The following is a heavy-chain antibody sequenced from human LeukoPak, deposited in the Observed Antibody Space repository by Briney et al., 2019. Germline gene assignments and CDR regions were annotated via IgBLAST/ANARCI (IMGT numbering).Heavy chain of an antibody. V-gene: IGHV4-59*12. CDR1: VGSTRSYY. J-gene: IGHJ3*02. D-gene: IGHD2/OR15-2a*01. CDR3: ARTRKYSFAYFAEADAFDI. CDR2: IFNRGST. Sequence: SGTLSLTRTVSVGSTRSYYCSWVPESPRTGGEWRSDIFNRGSTKTNSTLKSRVTISEDTSSTQLSRELSTVTAADTAVYSCARTRKYSFAYFAEADAFDIWGQGTMVTVSS.